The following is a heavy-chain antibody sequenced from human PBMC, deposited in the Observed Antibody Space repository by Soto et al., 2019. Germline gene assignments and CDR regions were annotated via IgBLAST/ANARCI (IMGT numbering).Heavy chain of an antibody. D-gene: IGHD6-19*01. Sequence: GASVKVSCKASGYTFTSYGISWVRQAPGQGLEWMGWISAYNGNTNYAQKLQGRVTMTTDISTSTAYMELRSLRSDDTAVYYCARVLKQWIPYYYYGMDVWGQGTTVTVSS. CDR1: GYTFTSYG. V-gene: IGHV1-18*01. J-gene: IGHJ6*02. CDR2: ISAYNGNT. CDR3: ARVLKQWIPYYYYGMDV.